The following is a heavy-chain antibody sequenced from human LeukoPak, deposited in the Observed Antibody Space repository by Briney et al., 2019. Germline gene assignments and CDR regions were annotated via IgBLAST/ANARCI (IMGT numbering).Heavy chain of an antibody. Sequence: TGRSLRLSCAASGFTFSSYAMSWVRQAPGKGLEWVSAISGSGGSTYYADSVKGRFTISRDNSKNTLYLQMNSLRAEDTAVYYCASLTVVTRAPREDWGQGTLVTVSS. CDR1: GFTFSSYA. V-gene: IGHV3-23*01. CDR3: ASLTVVTRAPRED. D-gene: IGHD4-23*01. CDR2: ISGSGGST. J-gene: IGHJ4*02.